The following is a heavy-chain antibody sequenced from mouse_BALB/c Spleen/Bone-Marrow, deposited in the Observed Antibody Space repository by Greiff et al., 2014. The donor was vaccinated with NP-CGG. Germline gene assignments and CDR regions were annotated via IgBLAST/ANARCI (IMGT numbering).Heavy chain of an antibody. D-gene: IGHD2-3*01. Sequence: VKLQESGPGLVAPSQSLSITCTVSGFSLTNYGVHWVRQPPGKGLEWLGVIWAGGSTNYNSALMSRLSITKDNSKNQVFLKMNGLQTADTAMYYCARDGYYVVMDYWGQGTSVTVSS. CDR1: GFSLTNYG. J-gene: IGHJ4*01. CDR2: IWAGGST. CDR3: ARDGYYVVMDY. V-gene: IGHV2-9*02.